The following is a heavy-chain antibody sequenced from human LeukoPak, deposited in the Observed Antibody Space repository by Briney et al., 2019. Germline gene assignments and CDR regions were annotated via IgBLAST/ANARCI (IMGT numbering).Heavy chain of an antibody. Sequence: GASVKVSCKASGYTFTSYAMHWVRQAPGQRLEWMGWINPGNGNTKYSQKFQGRVTITRDTSASTAYMELSSLRSEDTAVYYCASRTSSSWYFACFDYWGQGTLVTVSS. V-gene: IGHV1-3*01. CDR2: INPGNGNT. CDR1: GYTFTSYA. CDR3: ASRTSSSWYFACFDY. J-gene: IGHJ4*02. D-gene: IGHD6-13*01.